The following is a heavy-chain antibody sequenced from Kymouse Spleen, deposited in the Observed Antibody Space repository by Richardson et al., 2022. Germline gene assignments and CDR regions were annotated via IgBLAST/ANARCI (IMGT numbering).Heavy chain of an antibody. D-gene: IGHD3-10*01. CDR1: GGSFSGYY. V-gene: IGHV4-34*01. CDR2: INHSGST. J-gene: IGHJ4*02. Sequence: QVQLQQWGAGLLKPSETLSLTCAVYGGSFSGYYWSWIRQPPGKGLEWIGEINHSGSTNYNPSLKSRVTISVDTSKNQFSLKLSSVTAADTAVYYCARYYYGSGSYSSFDYWGQGTLVTVSS. CDR3: ARYYYGSGSYSSFDY.